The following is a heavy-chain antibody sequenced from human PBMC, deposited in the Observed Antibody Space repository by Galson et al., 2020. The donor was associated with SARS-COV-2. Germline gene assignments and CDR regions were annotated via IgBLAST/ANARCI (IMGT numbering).Heavy chain of an antibody. D-gene: IGHD2-15*01. CDR3: ARVGGIATIPANYYYYGLDG. V-gene: IGHV3-21*01. Sequence: GRSLRLSCPASGFPFSSNSMNWVRQAPGKGLEWVSSISAGISSIYYADSVRGRFTISRDNAKNSLYVQMNSLRADDTAVYYCARVGGIATIPANYYYYGLDGWGPGTTVTVSS. J-gene: IGHJ6*02. CDR1: GFPFSSNS. CDR2: ISAGISSI.